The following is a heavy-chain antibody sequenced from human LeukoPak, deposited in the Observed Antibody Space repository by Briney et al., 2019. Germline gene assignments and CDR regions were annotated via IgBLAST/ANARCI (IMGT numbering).Heavy chain of an antibody. Sequence: GGSLRLSCAASGFTFSDYYMSWIRQAPGKGLEWVSYISSRGSTIYYADSVKGRFTISRDNAKNSLYLQMNSLRPEDTALYYCAKAPRDSYYGVDVWGQGTAVTVSS. CDR1: GFTFSDYY. CDR2: ISSRGSTI. J-gene: IGHJ6*02. V-gene: IGHV3-11*01. CDR3: AKAPRDSYYGVDV.